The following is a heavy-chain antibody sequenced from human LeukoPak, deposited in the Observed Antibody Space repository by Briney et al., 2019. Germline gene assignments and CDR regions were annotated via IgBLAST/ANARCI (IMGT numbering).Heavy chain of an antibody. D-gene: IGHD3-10*01. Sequence: PSETLSLTCTVYGGSFSGYYWSWIRQPPGRGLEWIGEINHSGSINYNPSLKSRVTISVDTSKNQFSLKLSSVTAADTAVYYCARPGYYYGSGNWFDPWGQGTLVTVSS. CDR2: INHSGSI. V-gene: IGHV4-34*01. CDR1: GGSFSGYY. CDR3: ARPGYYYGSGNWFDP. J-gene: IGHJ5*02.